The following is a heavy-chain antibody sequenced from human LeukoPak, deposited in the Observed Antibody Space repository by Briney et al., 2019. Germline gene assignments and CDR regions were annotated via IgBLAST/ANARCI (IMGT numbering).Heavy chain of an antibody. D-gene: IGHD1-1*01. CDR1: GGSFSGYY. J-gene: IGHJ4*02. V-gene: IGHV4-34*01. Sequence: PSETLSLTCAAYGGSFSGYYWSWIRQPPGKGLEWIGEINHSGSTNYNPSLKSRVTISVDTSKNQFSLKLSSVTAADTAVYYCARGKLERLVRTFKTIWVFDYWGQGTLVTVSS. CDR3: ARGKLERLVRTFKTIWVFDY. CDR2: INHSGST.